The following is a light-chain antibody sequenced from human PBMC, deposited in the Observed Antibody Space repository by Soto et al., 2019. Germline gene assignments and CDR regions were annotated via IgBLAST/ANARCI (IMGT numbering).Light chain of an antibody. V-gene: IGLV2-14*01. CDR1: SSDVGGYNY. J-gene: IGLJ1*01. CDR2: EVS. Sequence: QSALTQPAYVSGSPGQSITISCTGTSSDVGGYNYVSWYQQHPGKAPKLMIYEVSNRPSGVSNRFSGSKSGNTASLTISGLQAEDEADYYCSSYTSSSKIFGTATKLTVL. CDR3: SSYTSSSKI.